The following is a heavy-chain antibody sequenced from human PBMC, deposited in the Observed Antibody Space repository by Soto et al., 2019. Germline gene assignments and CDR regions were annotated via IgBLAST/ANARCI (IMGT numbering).Heavy chain of an antibody. J-gene: IGHJ5*02. CDR2: MNPNSGNT. Sequence: VQLVQSGAEVKKPGASVKVSCKASGYTFTSYNINWVRRATGQGLEWMGWMNPNSGNTGYTQKFQGRVTMTRNTSISTAYMELSSLRSEDTAVYYCARGYEGHYDFWRFDPWGQGTLVTVSS. CDR3: ARGYEGHYDFWRFDP. V-gene: IGHV1-8*01. CDR1: GYTFTSYN. D-gene: IGHD3-3*01.